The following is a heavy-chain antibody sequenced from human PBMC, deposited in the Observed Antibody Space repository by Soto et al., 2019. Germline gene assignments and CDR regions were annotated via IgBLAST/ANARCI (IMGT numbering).Heavy chain of an antibody. Sequence: GASVTVSCTASGYSLTSYSIHWVRQATGQGLEWMGWISAYSGNTNYAQKLQGRVTMTTDTSTSTAYMELRSLRAEDTAVYYCARDLGSSWYPEYFQHWGQGTLVTVSS. V-gene: IGHV1-18*01. J-gene: IGHJ1*01. D-gene: IGHD6-13*01. CDR2: ISAYSGNT. CDR3: ARDLGSSWYPEYFQH. CDR1: GYSLTSYS.